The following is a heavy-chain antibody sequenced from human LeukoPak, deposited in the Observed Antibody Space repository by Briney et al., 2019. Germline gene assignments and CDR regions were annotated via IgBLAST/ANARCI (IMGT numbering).Heavy chain of an antibody. D-gene: IGHD6-13*01. CDR1: GGSISSRNYY. J-gene: IGHJ3*02. V-gene: IGHV4-39*07. CDR3: ASIKQQLSPMGAFDI. Sequence: SETLSLTCSVSGGSISSRNYYWGWIRQPPGKGLEWIGSIYYSGSTYYKPSLKSRVTISVDTSKNQFSLKLSSVTAADTAVYYCASIKQQLSPMGAFDIWGQGTMVTVSS. CDR2: IYYSGST.